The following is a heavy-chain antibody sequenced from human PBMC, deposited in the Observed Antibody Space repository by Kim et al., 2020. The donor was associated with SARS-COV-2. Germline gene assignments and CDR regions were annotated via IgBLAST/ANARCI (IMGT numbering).Heavy chain of an antibody. CDR1: GGSISGFY. Sequence: SETLSLTCSVSGGSISGFYWTWSRQAPGEGLEWVGYIHYTGTTRYNPSLESRLTMSIDTSKNQFSLRLSNVAAADTAVYYCARLHDIGLADQWGQGTLVIVSS. CDR3: ARLHDIGLADQ. D-gene: IGHD1-1*01. V-gene: IGHV4-59*01. J-gene: IGHJ4*02. CDR2: IHYTGTT.